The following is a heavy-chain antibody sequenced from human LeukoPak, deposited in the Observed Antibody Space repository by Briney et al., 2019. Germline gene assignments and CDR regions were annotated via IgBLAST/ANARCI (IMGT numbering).Heavy chain of an antibody. CDR2: IRSKAYGGTA. CDR1: GFIFGDYA. V-gene: IGHV3-49*04. D-gene: IGHD1-26*01. CDR3: TSDEGEDTSY. J-gene: IGHJ4*02. Sequence: GSLRLSCTGSGFIFGDYAMNWVRQAPGKGQEWVGVIRSKAYGGTAEYAASVKGRFTISRDDSKSIAYLQMSSLKTEDTAVYYCTSDEGEDTSYWGQGTLVTVSS.